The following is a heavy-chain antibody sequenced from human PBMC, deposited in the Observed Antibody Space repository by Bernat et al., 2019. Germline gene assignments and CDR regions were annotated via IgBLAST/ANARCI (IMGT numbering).Heavy chain of an antibody. Sequence: QVQLVESGGGVVQPGRSLRLSCAASGFTFSSYGMHWVRQAPGKGLEWVAVIWYDGSNKYYANSVKGRFTISRDNSKNTLYLQMNSLRAEDTAVYYCARDRHSHFDYWGQGTLVTVSS. CDR2: IWYDGSNK. D-gene: IGHD2-21*01. CDR3: ARDRHSHFDY. J-gene: IGHJ4*02. CDR1: GFTFSSYG. V-gene: IGHV3-33*01.